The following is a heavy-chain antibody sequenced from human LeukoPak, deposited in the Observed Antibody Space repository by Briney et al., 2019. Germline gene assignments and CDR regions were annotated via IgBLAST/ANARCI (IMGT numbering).Heavy chain of an antibody. CDR3: TKDQQVGAAAYYFDS. D-gene: IGHD6-13*01. CDR2: IVGSGANT. Sequence: GGSLRLSCAASGFIFSNYAMSWARQAPGKGLEWVSAIVGSGANTYYADSVKGRFSISRDNSKSTLYLQMNSLRAEDAGVYYCTKDQQVGAAAYYFDSWGQGTLVTVSS. CDR1: GFIFSNYA. J-gene: IGHJ4*02. V-gene: IGHV3-23*01.